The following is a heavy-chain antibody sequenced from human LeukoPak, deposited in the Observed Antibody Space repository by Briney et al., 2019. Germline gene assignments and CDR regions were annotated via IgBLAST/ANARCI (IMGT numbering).Heavy chain of an antibody. D-gene: IGHD1-26*01. CDR3: ERFKGGTGFDY. V-gene: IGHV4-39*01. Sequence: SETLSLTCAVSGGSITTTDFDWAWIRQPPGQGFEWIATFSSTGKAYYYPSLMSRVTISVDTSKNQFSLDVPSVTAADTGLFSCERFKGGTGFDYWGRGILVIVS. J-gene: IGHJ4*02. CDR1: GGSITTTDFD. CDR2: FSSTGKA.